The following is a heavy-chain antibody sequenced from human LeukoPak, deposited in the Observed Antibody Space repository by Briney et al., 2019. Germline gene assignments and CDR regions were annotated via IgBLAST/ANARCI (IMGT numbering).Heavy chain of an antibody. CDR3: ARFTRYSFDY. V-gene: IGHV3-23*01. J-gene: IGHJ4*02. D-gene: IGHD1-1*01. Sequence: GGSLRLSCAASGFTFSTSVMSWVRQAPGKGLEWVSAISGTGSSTNYADSVKGRFTISGDNSKNSLYLQMNSLRAEDTAVYYCARFTRYSFDYWGQGTLVTVSS. CDR1: GFTFSTSV. CDR2: ISGTGSST.